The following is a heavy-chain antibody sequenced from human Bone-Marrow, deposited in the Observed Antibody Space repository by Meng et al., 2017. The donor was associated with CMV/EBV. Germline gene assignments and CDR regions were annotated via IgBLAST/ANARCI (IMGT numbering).Heavy chain of an antibody. Sequence: ASVKVSCKASGYTFTGYYMHWVRQAPGQGLEWMGIINPSGGSTSYAQKFQGRVTMTRDTSTSTVYMELSSLRSEDTAVYYCARDKLTTYYDFWSGYPRYYYGMDVWGQGTTVTVSS. CDR3: ARDKLTTYYDFWSGYPRYYYGMDV. CDR2: INPSGGST. D-gene: IGHD3-3*01. V-gene: IGHV1-46*01. J-gene: IGHJ6*02. CDR1: GYTFTGYY.